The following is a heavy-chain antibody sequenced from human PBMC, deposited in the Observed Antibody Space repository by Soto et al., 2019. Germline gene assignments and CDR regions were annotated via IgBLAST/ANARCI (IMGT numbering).Heavy chain of an antibody. CDR3: ARVTEYDFWSGYSFYMDV. D-gene: IGHD3-3*01. Sequence: SETLSLTCSFSGDSVTSHYLTWIRQSPEKRLEWIGYMHYTGFTHYNPSLKSRLTISVDTSKNQFSLKLSSVTAADTAVYYCARVTEYDFWSGYSFYMDVWGKGTTVTVSS. CDR1: GDSVTSHY. V-gene: IGHV4-59*02. CDR2: MHYTGFT. J-gene: IGHJ6*03.